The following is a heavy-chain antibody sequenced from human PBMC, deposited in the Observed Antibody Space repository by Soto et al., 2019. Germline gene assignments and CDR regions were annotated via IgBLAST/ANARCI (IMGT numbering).Heavy chain of an antibody. D-gene: IGHD5-18*01. J-gene: IGHJ4*02. CDR2: IIPLLGTV. Sequence: QVQLVQSGAEVKKPGSSVKVSCKACGVTSSSYVISWVRQAPGEGLEWMGDIIPLLGTVNYAQKFRGRVTITADRSTTTAYMDLSSLKSEDTAVYYCAGFGYSRGYAYWGQGTLVTVSS. V-gene: IGHV1-69*06. CDR1: GVTSSSYV. CDR3: AGFGYSRGYAY.